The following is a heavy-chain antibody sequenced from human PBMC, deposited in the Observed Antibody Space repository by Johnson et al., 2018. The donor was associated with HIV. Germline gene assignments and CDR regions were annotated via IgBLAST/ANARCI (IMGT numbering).Heavy chain of an antibody. V-gene: IGHV3-66*02. CDR2: IYNSGDT. CDR3: TAERGYAFDI. D-gene: IGHD1-14*01. CDR1: GFTVSSNY. J-gene: IGHJ3*02. Sequence: VQLVESGGGLVQPGGSLRLSCAASGFTVSSNYMSWVRQAPGKGLEWVSVIYNSGDTYYAESVKGRFTISRDNSKNTLYLQMNSLRPEDTAVYYCTAERGYAFDIWGQGTMVTVSS.